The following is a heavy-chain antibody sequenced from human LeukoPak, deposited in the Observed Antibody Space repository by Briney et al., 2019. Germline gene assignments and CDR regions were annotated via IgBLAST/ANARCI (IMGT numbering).Heavy chain of an antibody. J-gene: IGHJ4*02. Sequence: TGGSLRLSCAASGFTFSSYGMHWVRQAPGKGLEWVAFIRYDGSNKYYADSVKGRFTISRDNSKNTLYLQMNSLRAEDTAVYYCANLDTRGHCSSTSCYTFDYWGQGTLVTVSS. V-gene: IGHV3-30*02. CDR3: ANLDTRGHCSSTSCYTFDY. CDR2: IRYDGSNK. D-gene: IGHD2-2*01. CDR1: GFTFSSYG.